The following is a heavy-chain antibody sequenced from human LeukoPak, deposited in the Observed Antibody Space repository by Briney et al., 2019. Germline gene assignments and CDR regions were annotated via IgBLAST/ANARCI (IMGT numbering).Heavy chain of an antibody. V-gene: IGHV3-30*03. D-gene: IGHD2-8*01. Sequence: GGSLRLSCAASGFTFSSYGMHWVRQAPGKGLEWVAVISYDGSNKYYADSVKGRFTISRDNSKNTLYLQMHSLTAEDTAVYYCARDAGGTWHRSDGYSTGGDYYYGVDVWGQGTTVTVSS. CDR3: ARDAGGTWHRSDGYSTGGDYYYGVDV. CDR1: GFTFSSYG. CDR2: ISYDGSNK. J-gene: IGHJ6*02.